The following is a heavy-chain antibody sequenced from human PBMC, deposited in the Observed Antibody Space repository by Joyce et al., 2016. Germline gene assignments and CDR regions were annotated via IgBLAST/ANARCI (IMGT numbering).Heavy chain of an antibody. Sequence: QVQLQESGPGLVKPGGTLSLTCTVSGDSISTYYWNWLRQPPGKGLDWIGYIFYSGKTNYNPSLKSRVSISVDTSKNQFSLKLYSVTAADTSVYYCARDFYDSGSGYYYGMDVWGQGTTVTVSS. J-gene: IGHJ6*02. D-gene: IGHD3-10*01. CDR3: ARDFYDSGSGYYYGMDV. CDR2: IFYSGKT. V-gene: IGHV4-59*01. CDR1: GDSISTYY.